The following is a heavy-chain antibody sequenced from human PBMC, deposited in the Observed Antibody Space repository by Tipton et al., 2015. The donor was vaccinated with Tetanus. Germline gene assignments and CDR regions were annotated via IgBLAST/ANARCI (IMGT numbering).Heavy chain of an antibody. J-gene: IGHJ2*01. CDR2: ISHAGYT. V-gene: IGHV4-59*11. D-gene: IGHD1-14*01. CDR3: AREMNRFFDI. CDR1: GGPISGHY. Sequence: TLSLTCTVSGGPISGHYWSWIRQTPGRGLEWIGYISHAGYTSYSPSLKNRVTMSVDTSKNQFSLKLKSVTAADTAVYYCAREMNRFFDIWGRGTLVTVSS.